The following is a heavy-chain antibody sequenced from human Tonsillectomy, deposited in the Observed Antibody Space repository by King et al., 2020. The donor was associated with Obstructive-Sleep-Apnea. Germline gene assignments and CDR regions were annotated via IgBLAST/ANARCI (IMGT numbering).Heavy chain of an antibody. J-gene: IGHJ3*02. CDR1: GFTFDDYA. Sequence: VQLVESGGGWVQPGRSLRLSFAASGFTFDDYAMHWVRQAPGKGVEWVSVISCDSGIIGYAESVRGRFTISSDNAKNSLYLQMNSLRAEDTALYYCAKDVVVAASYAFDIWGQGTMVTVSS. CDR3: AKDVVVAASYAFDI. D-gene: IGHD2-15*01. V-gene: IGHV3-9*01. CDR2: ISCDSGII.